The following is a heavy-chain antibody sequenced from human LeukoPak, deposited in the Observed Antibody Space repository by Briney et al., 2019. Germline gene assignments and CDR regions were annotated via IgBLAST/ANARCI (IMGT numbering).Heavy chain of an antibody. Sequence: ASVKVSCKASGYTFTSYGISWVRQAPGQGLEWMGWISAYNGNTNYAQKLQGRVTMTTDTSTSTAYMELRSLRSDDTAVYYCARDRYCSGGSCYYLAFFDYWGQGTLVTVSS. CDR2: ISAYNGNT. CDR3: ARDRYCSGGSCYYLAFFDY. V-gene: IGHV1-18*01. D-gene: IGHD2-15*01. J-gene: IGHJ4*02. CDR1: GYTFTSYG.